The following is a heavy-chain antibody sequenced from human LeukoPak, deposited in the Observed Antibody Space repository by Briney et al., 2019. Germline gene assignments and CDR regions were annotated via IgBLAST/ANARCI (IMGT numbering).Heavy chain of an antibody. J-gene: IGHJ6*02. D-gene: IGHD5-18*01. Sequence: GGSLRLSCAASGFTFDDYAMHWVRQAPGKGLEWVSLISGDGGSTHYADSVKGRFTISRDNSKNSLYLQMNSLRTEDTALYYCAKAAGYSYGYNYYYGMDVWGQGTTVTVSS. CDR3: AKAAGYSYGYNYYYGMDV. CDR2: ISGDGGST. V-gene: IGHV3-43*02. CDR1: GFTFDDYA.